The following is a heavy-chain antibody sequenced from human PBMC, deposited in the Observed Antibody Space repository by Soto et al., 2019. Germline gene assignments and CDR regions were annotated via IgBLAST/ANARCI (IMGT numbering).Heavy chain of an antibody. CDR2: MSASGGYT. V-gene: IGHV3-23*01. CDR3: ARAMDYGDYFDAFHI. J-gene: IGHJ3*02. CDR1: GFTFSSYA. D-gene: IGHD4-17*01. Sequence: PGGSLRLSWGASGFTFSSYAVSWVRQAPGKWLEWVSGMSASGGYTYYADSVKGRFTISRDNSKNTLYLQMNSLRAEDTAVYYCARAMDYGDYFDAFHIWGQGTMVT.